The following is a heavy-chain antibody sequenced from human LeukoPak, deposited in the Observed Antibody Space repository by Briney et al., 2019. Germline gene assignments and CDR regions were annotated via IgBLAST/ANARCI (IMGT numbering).Heavy chain of an antibody. CDR2: IIPILGIA. Sequence: ASVKVSCKASGGTFSSYAISSVRQAPGQGLEWMGRIIPILGIANYAQKFQGRVTITADKSTSTAYMELSSLRSEDTAVYYCARPRLFGYNYHYYGMDVWGQGTTVTVSS. CDR1: GGTFSSYA. V-gene: IGHV1-69*04. J-gene: IGHJ6*02. D-gene: IGHD3-3*01. CDR3: ARPRLFGYNYHYYGMDV.